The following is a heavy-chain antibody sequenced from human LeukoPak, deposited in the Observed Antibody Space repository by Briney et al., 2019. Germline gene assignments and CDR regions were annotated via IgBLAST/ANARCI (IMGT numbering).Heavy chain of an antibody. Sequence: SETLSLTCTVSDYSISSGHYWGWVRQPPGKGLEWIGNIYHTETTYYNPSLKSRITISVDTSKNQFSLRLSSVTAADTAVYYCARDRIAVASDAFDIWGQGTMVTVSS. V-gene: IGHV4-38-2*02. CDR1: DYSISSGHY. D-gene: IGHD6-19*01. J-gene: IGHJ3*02. CDR2: IYHTETT. CDR3: ARDRIAVASDAFDI.